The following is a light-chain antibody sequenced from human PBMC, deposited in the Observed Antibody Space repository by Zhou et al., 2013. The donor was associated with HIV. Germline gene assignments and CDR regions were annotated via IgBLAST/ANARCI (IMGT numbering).Light chain of an antibody. V-gene: IGKV1-8*01. CDR1: QDVSSH. CDR3: QQSYSLYT. J-gene: IGKJ2*01. CDR2: AAS. Sequence: AIRMTQSPSSLSASTGDRVTITCRASQDVSSHLAWYQQKPGKAPRLLIYAASTLQSGVPSRFRGSGSGTDFTLTISSLHPEDSAIYYCQQSYSLYTFGQGTKLEI.